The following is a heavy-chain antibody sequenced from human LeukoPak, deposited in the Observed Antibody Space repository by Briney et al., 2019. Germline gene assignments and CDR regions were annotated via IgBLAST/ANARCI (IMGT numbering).Heavy chain of an antibody. V-gene: IGHV1-46*01. CDR2: INPSGGST. CDR1: GYTSTSYY. CDR3: ARVSLSASSAERDYYGMDV. J-gene: IGHJ6*02. D-gene: IGHD3-22*01. Sequence: ASVKVSCKASGYTSTSYYMHWVRQAPGQGLEWMGIINPSGGSTSYAQKFQGRVTMTRDTSTSTVYMELSSLRSEDTAVYYCARVSLSASSAERDYYGMDVWGQGTTVTVSS.